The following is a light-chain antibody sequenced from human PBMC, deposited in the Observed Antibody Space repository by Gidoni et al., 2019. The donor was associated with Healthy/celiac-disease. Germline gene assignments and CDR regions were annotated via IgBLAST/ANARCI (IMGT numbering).Light chain of an antibody. CDR2: SNN. J-gene: IGLJ3*02. V-gene: IGLV1-44*01. CDR1: SSNIGSNT. CDR3: AAWDDSLNGWV. Sequence: QSVLTPPPSASGTTGQRVTISCSGSSSNIGSNTVNWYQQLPGTAPKLLIYSNNQRPSGVSDLFSGSKSGTSASLAISGLQSEDEADYYCAAWDDSLNGWVFGGGTKLTVL.